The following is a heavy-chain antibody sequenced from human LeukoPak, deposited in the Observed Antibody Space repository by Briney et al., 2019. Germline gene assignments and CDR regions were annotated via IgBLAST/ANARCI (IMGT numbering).Heavy chain of an antibody. CDR1: GYTFTGYY. CDR2: INPNSGGT. D-gene: IGHD3-22*01. J-gene: IGHJ3*02. CDR3: ARVLILLHYDSIGGDAFDI. Sequence: ASVKVSCKASGYTFTGYYMHWVRQAPGQGLEWMGRINPNSGGTNYAQKFQGRVTMTRDTYISTVYMELSRLRSDDTAVYYCARVLILLHYDSIGGDAFDIWGQGTMVTVSS. V-gene: IGHV1-2*06.